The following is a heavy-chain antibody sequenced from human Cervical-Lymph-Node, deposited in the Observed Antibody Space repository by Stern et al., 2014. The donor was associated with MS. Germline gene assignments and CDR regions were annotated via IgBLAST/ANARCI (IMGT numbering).Heavy chain of an antibody. J-gene: IGHJ4*02. Sequence: VQLVQSGAEVKKPGASVKVSCKASGYTFTNYYMHWVRQAPGQGLEWMGIINPGGGSTSYAQKFQGRVTMTRDTATSTVYMELSSLRSEDTAVYYCARTQRGSQITFDYWGQGTLVTVSS. CDR3: ARTQRGSQITFDY. D-gene: IGHD1-26*01. CDR1: GYTFTNYY. V-gene: IGHV1-46*01. CDR2: INPGGGST.